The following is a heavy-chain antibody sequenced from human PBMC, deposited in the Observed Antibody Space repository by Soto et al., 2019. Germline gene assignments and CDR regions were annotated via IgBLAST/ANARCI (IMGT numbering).Heavy chain of an antibody. D-gene: IGHD1-1*01. CDR1: GYTFTSYG. CDR2: ISAYNGNT. CDR3: ASGTWRWHYYDGRDL. J-gene: IGHJ6*02. V-gene: IGHV1-18*01. Sequence: SVKLSCKASGYTFTSYGITWVRQAPGQGLEWMGWISAYNGNTNYAQKLQGRVTMTTATSTSTAYMELRSLRSDDTAVYYCASGTWRWHYYDGRDLLCQGTRVTVSS.